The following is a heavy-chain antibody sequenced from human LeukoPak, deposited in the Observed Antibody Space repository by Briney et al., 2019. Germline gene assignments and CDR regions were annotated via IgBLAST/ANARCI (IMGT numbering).Heavy chain of an antibody. CDR3: APPRWLIVVAQPIH. CDR2: ISGSGGST. J-gene: IGHJ4*02. CDR1: GFTFSSYA. V-gene: IGHV3-23*01. D-gene: IGHD2-21*01. Sequence: GGSLRLSCAASGFTFSSYAMRWVRQAPGKGLEWVSTISGSGGSTNYADSVKGRFTISRDNSKDTLYLQMNSLRAEDTAVYYCAPPRWLIVVAQPIHWGQGTLVTVSS.